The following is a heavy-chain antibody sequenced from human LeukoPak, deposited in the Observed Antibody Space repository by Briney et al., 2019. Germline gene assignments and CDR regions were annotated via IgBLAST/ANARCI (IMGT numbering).Heavy chain of an antibody. V-gene: IGHV4-38-2*02. CDR3: ARDTHSGYTHPFDY. Sequence: PSETLSLTCSVSGYSMSSGYYWGWIRQPPERGLEWIGSIYHSGSTYYNPSLKSRVTISVDTSKNQFSLKLSSVTAADTAVYYCARDTHSGYTHPFDYWGQGTLVTVSS. CDR1: GYSMSSGYY. J-gene: IGHJ4*02. CDR2: IYHSGST. D-gene: IGHD3-22*01.